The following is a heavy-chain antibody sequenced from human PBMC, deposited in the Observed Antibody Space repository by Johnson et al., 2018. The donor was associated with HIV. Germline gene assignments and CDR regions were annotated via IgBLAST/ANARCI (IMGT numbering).Heavy chain of an antibody. Sequence: VQLVESGGGLVQPGGSLRLSCAASGFTFSSYAMSWVRQAPGKGLEWVSAISGSGSTIYYADSVKGRFTISRDNAKNSLYLQMNSLRAEDTAVYYCARSMTTVTVAFDIWGQGTMVTVSS. CDR2: ISGSGSTI. D-gene: IGHD4-17*01. V-gene: IGHV3-48*04. J-gene: IGHJ3*02. CDR3: ARSMTTVTVAFDI. CDR1: GFTFSSYA.